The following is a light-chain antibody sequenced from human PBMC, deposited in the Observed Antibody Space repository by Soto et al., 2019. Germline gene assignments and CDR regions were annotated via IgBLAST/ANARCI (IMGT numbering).Light chain of an antibody. CDR3: QQYGSSPTT. J-gene: IGKJ1*01. CDR2: GAS. V-gene: IGKV3-20*01. Sequence: EIVMTQSPATLSVSPGERATLSCRASQSVSNKLAWYQQKPGQAPRLLIYGASYRAAGIPDRFSGSGSGTDFTLTISRLEPEDFAVYYCQQYGSSPTTFGHGTKVDIK. CDR1: QSVSNK.